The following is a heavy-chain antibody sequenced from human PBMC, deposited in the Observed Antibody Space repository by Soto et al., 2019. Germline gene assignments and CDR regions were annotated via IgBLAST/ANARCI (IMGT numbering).Heavy chain of an antibody. J-gene: IGHJ4*02. CDR3: AREASSSWYGPAFDY. CDR1: GFTFSSYW. Sequence: EVQLVESGGGLVQPGGSLRLSCAASGFTFSSYWMHWVRQAPGKGLVWVSRINSDGSSTSYADSVKGRFTISRDNAKNTLYLQMNSLRAEDTAVYYCAREASSSWYGPAFDYWGQGTLVTVSS. V-gene: IGHV3-74*01. D-gene: IGHD6-13*01. CDR2: INSDGSST.